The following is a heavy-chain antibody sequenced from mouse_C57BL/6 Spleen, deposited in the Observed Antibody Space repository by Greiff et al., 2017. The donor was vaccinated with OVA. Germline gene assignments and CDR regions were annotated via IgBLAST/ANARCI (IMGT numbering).Heavy chain of an antibody. J-gene: IGHJ1*03. D-gene: IGHD2-1*01. CDR2: INPGSGGT. Sequence: VQLQQSGAELVRPGTSVKVSCKASGYAFTNYLIEWVKQRPGQGLEWIGVINPGSGGTNYNEKFKGKATLTADKSSSTAYMQLSSLTSEDSAVYFCATYGNYIRYFDVWGTGTTVTVSS. CDR3: ATYGNYIRYFDV. CDR1: GYAFTNYL. V-gene: IGHV1-54*01.